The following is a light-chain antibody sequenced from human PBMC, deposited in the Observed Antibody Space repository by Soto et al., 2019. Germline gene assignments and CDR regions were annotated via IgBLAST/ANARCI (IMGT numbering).Light chain of an antibody. CDR3: SSHAGIKNVV. CDR2: EVT. Sequence: SALTQPPSASGSPGQSVTISCTGTSSDVGGYNYVSWYQQHPGKAPRLMVYEVTKRPSGVPARFSGSKSGNTASLTVSGLQAEDEADYYCSSHAGIKNVVFGGGTQLTVL. V-gene: IGLV2-8*01. J-gene: IGLJ3*02. CDR1: SSDVGGYNY.